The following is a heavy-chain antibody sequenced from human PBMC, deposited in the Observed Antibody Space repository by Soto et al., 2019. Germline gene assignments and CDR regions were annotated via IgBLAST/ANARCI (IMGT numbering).Heavy chain of an antibody. CDR1: GGAFSSYA. Sequence: ASVKVSCKASGGAFSSYAISWVRQAPGQGLEWMGGIIPIFGTANYAQKFQGRVAITADESTSTAYMELSSLRSEDTAVYYCARTGSVVVTANFDYWGQGTLVTVSS. CDR2: IIPIFGTA. V-gene: IGHV1-69*13. CDR3: ARTGSVVVTANFDY. J-gene: IGHJ4*02. D-gene: IGHD2-21*02.